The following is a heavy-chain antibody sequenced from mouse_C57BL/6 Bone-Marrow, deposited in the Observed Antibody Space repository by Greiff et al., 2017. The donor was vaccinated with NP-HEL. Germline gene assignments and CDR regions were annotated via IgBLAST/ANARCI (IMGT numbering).Heavy chain of an antibody. CDR1: GYTFTDHT. J-gene: IGHJ2*01. Sequence: QVQLQQSDAELVKPGASVKISCKVSGYTFTDHTLHWLKQRPEQGLEWIGYIYPRDGSTKYNEKFKGKATLTADKSSSTAYMQLNSLTAEDSAVYFCARRGYYGSSYYFDYWGQGTTLTVSS. CDR3: ARRGYYGSSYYFDY. D-gene: IGHD1-1*01. CDR2: IYPRDGST. V-gene: IGHV1-78*01.